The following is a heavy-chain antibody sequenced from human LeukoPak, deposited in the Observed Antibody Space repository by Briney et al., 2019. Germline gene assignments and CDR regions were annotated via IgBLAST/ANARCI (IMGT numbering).Heavy chain of an antibody. CDR1: GGSISSYY. D-gene: IGHD3-10*01. Sequence: SETLSLTCTVSGGSISSYYWSWIRQPPGKGLEWIGYIYYSGSTNYNPSLKSRVTISVDTSKNQFSLKLSSVTAADTAVYYCARHRGSGTYCDYWGQGTLVTVSS. V-gene: IGHV4-59*08. CDR2: IYYSGST. J-gene: IGHJ4*02. CDR3: ARHRGSGTYCDY.